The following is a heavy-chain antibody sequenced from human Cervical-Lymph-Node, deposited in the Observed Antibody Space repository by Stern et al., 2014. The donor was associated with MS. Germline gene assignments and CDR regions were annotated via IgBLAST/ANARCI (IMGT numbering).Heavy chain of an antibody. CDR3: ATVRGDYVNPAFDI. V-gene: IGHV1-18*04. D-gene: IGHD4-17*01. J-gene: IGHJ3*02. CDR2: ISAYNGNT. CDR1: GYTFTSYG. Sequence: VQLEESGAEVKKPGASVKVSCKASGYTFTSYGISWVRQAPGQGLEWMGWISAYNGNTNYAQKLQGRVTMTTDTSTSTAYMELRSLRSDDTAVYYCATVRGDYVNPAFDIWGQGTMVTVSS.